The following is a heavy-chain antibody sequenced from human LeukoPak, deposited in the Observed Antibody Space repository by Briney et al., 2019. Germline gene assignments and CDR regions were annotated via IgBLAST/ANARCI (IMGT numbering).Heavy chain of an antibody. J-gene: IGHJ6*02. CDR3: ARDYYDSRGYYGMDV. Sequence: PGGSLRLSCAASGFTFSSYSMNWVRQAPGKGLEWVSYISTSSSTIYYADSVKGRFTLSRDNAKSSLYLQMNSLRAEDTAVYYCARDYYDSRGYYGMDVWGQGTTVTVSS. V-gene: IGHV3-48*04. D-gene: IGHD3-22*01. CDR2: ISTSSSTI. CDR1: GFTFSSYS.